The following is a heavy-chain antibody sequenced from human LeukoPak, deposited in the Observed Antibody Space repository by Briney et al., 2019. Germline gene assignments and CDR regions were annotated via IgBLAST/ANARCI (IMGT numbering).Heavy chain of an antibody. CDR2: ISSSGDNT. J-gene: IGHJ4*02. V-gene: IGHV3-23*01. CDR3: ANSKGEYSCGHPYYFDY. CDR1: RFTFSNYG. D-gene: IGHD5-18*01. Sequence: GGSLRLSCAASRFTFSNYGMSWVRQAPGKGLEWVSAISSSGDNTYYADSVKGRFTISRDNSKNTLYLQMNSLRAEDTAVYYCANSKGEYSCGHPYYFDYWGQGTLVTVSS.